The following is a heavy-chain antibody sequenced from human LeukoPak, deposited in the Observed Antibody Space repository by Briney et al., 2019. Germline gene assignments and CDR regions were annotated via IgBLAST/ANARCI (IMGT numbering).Heavy chain of an antibody. CDR1: GFTFRTYG. CDR2: IWSDGSKK. J-gene: IGHJ5*02. V-gene: IGHV3-33*01. CDR3: ARDGAVGRPIDP. D-gene: IGHD3-10*01. Sequence: GGSLRLSCVASGFTFRTYGMYWVRQAPGKGLEWVAVIWSDGSKKYYAESVKGRFTISRDDSKNTLYLQMNSLSGEDTAVYYCARDGAVGRPIDPWGQGTLVTVSS.